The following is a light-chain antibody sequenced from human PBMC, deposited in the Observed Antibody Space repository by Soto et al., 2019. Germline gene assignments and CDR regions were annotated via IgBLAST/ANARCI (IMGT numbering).Light chain of an antibody. CDR3: CSYAGSSPVV. CDR2: EGS. CDR1: RGDVGSYNL. Sequence: QSALTEPSSVSGSPGQSSTFSGTGTRGDVGSYNLVSWYQQHPGKAPKLMIYEGSKRPSGVSNRFSGAKSGNTASLTISGLQAEAEADYYCCSYAGSSPVVFGGGTQRTVL. V-gene: IGLV2-23*01. J-gene: IGLJ2*01.